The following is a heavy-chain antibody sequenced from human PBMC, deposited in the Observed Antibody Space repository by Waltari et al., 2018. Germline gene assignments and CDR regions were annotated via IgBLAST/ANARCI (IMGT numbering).Heavy chain of an antibody. V-gene: IGHV3-53*01. J-gene: IGHJ4*02. CDR1: GFTVSSNY. Sequence: EVQLVESGGGLIQPGGSLRLSCAASGFTVSSNYMSWVRQAPGKGLAWVSVLYSGGRTYYADPVKGRFTISRDNSKNTLYLQMNSLRAEDTAVYYCARLAGGKVFDYWGQGTLVTVSS. D-gene: IGHD6-13*01. CDR2: LYSGGRT. CDR3: ARLAGGKVFDY.